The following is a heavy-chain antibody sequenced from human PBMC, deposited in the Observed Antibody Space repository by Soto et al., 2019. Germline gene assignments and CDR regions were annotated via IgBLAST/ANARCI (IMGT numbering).Heavy chain of an antibody. J-gene: IGHJ4*02. D-gene: IGHD3-22*01. Sequence: ITLKESGPALVNATQTLTLTCSCSAFSLSGTSVGVGWISQPPGKALEWLTLIYGNDDKRYSPSLKSRLTITKDTPKKQVVLTMTNMDPADTATYYCAHKYNSGYYPKTCDFWGQGTLVTVSS. CDR3: AHKYNSGYYPKTCDF. CDR2: IYGNDDK. CDR1: AFSLSGTSVG. V-gene: IGHV2-5*01.